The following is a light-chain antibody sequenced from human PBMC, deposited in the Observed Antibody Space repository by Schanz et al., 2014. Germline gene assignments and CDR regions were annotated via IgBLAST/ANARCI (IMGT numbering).Light chain of an antibody. J-gene: IGLJ3*02. CDR2: ANT. CDR3: QTYDISQTGLWL. Sequence: QSVLTQPPSVSGAPGQGVTISCTGSASNIGAGYDVHWFQQLPGTAPKLLMYANTKRPSGVPDRFSGSKSGTSASLAITGLQTEDEASYYCQTYDISQTGLWLFGGGTKLTVL. V-gene: IGLV1-40*01. CDR1: ASNIGAGYD.